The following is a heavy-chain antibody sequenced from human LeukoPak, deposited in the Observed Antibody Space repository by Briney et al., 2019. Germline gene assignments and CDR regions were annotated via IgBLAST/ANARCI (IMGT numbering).Heavy chain of an antibody. Sequence: GGSLRLSCAASGFTFSNYWMRWVRQAPGKGLVWVSRIKGDGSHTIYADSVKGRFTISRDNAKNTLYLQMKSLRAEDTAVYYCVRDWDHFDFDSWGLGTLVTVSS. D-gene: IGHD3-9*01. V-gene: IGHV3-74*01. CDR3: VRDWDHFDFDS. J-gene: IGHJ5*01. CDR1: GFTFSNYW. CDR2: IKGDGSHT.